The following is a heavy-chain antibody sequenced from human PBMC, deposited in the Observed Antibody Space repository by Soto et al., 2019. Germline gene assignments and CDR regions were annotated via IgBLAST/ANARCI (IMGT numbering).Heavy chain of an antibody. CDR3: VREALIYCTSTNCSTDSFDP. CDR1: GYTFSSYG. CDR2: VNAGNGNT. D-gene: IGHD2-2*01. V-gene: IGHV1-3*01. J-gene: IGHJ5*02. Sequence: QVQLVQSGAEVKKPGASVKVSCKASGYTFSSYGLAWVRQAPGQRLEWMGGVNAGNGNTKYSQKFQGRVTITRDTSATTAYMELSSLRYEDTAVYYCVREALIYCTSTNCSTDSFDPWGQGNLVRVSS.